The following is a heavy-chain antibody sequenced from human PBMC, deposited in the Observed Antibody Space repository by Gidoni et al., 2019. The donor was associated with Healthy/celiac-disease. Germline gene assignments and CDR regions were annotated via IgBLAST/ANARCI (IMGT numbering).Heavy chain of an antibody. CDR2: INHSGST. CDR1: GGSCGGYY. CDR3: ARGRYSIAARRMCLDYPCHPYWFDP. D-gene: IGHD6-6*01. Sequence: QAQRQQGGAGLSKASETKAVTDAVEGGSCGGYYGSWISQTPGKGLAWIGEINHSGSTNYTPSLQIRVTISVDTSTNQFSLKLSSATAAHTAVYYCARGRYSIAARRMCLDYPCHPYWFDPWGQGTLVTVSS. J-gene: IGHJ5*02. V-gene: IGHV4-34*01.